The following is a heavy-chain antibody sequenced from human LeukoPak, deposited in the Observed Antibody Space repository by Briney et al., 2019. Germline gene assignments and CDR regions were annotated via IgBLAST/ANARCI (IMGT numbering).Heavy chain of an antibody. J-gene: IGHJ4*02. V-gene: IGHV4-4*07. CDR2: IYSRGNT. Sequence: PSETLSLTCTVSGGSISNYYWSWIRQPAGKGLEWIGLIYSRGNTNYNPSLKSRVTMSVDTSKNQFSLKLSSVTAADTAVYYCARTPIYYYDNSGYYNWGQGTLVTVSS. CDR3: ARTPIYYYDNSGYYN. CDR1: GGSISNYY. D-gene: IGHD3-22*01.